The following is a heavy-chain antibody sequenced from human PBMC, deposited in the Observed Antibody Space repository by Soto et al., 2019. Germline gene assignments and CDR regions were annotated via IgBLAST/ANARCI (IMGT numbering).Heavy chain of an antibody. CDR3: ARGVDYCSSTSCVRWFDP. D-gene: IGHD2-2*01. CDR2: IIPIFGTA. J-gene: IGHJ5*02. Sequence: QVQLVQSGAEVKKPGSSVKVSCKASGGTFSSYAISWVRQAPGQGLEWMGGIIPIFGTANYAQKFQGRVTITADESTSTAYMERSSLRSEDTAVYYCARGVDYCSSTSCVRWFDPWGQGTLVTVSS. V-gene: IGHV1-69*01. CDR1: GGTFSSYA.